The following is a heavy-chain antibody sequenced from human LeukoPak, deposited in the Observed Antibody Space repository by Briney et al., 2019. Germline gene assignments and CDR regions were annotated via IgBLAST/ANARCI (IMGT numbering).Heavy chain of an antibody. Sequence: TGGSLRLSCAASGFTFDDYAMHWVRQAPGKGLDWVSGISGNSGSIGYADSVKGRFTISRDNAKNSLYLQMNSLRAEDTALYYCAKGQLYGGNSNWFDPWGQGTLVTVSS. CDR1: GFTFDDYA. CDR3: AKGQLYGGNSNWFDP. J-gene: IGHJ5*02. CDR2: ISGNSGSI. V-gene: IGHV3-9*01. D-gene: IGHD4-23*01.